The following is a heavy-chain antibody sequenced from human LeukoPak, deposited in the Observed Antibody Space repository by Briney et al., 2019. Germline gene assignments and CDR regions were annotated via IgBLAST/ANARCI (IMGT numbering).Heavy chain of an antibody. Sequence: SETLSLTCTVSGGSISNYWSWIRQPPGKGLEWIGYLYDSGSTNYNPSLKSRVTISVDTSKNQFSLKVSSVTAADTAVYYCARDRGSAAYYGSGRGFDYWGQGTLVTVSS. CDR2: LYDSGST. D-gene: IGHD3-10*01. CDR3: ARDRGSAAYYGSGRGFDY. V-gene: IGHV4-59*01. J-gene: IGHJ4*02. CDR1: GGSISNY.